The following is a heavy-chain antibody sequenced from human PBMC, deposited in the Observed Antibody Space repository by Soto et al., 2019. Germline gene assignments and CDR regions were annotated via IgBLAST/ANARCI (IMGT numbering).Heavy chain of an antibody. J-gene: IGHJ5*02. CDR1: GYSFTRYC. CDR2: ISPYNGNT. Sequence: ASVKVSCKASGYSFTRYCISWVRQAPGQGLEWMGWISPYNGNTNYAQKLQGRVTMTTDTSTSTAYMELRSLRSDDTAVYYCARQDVVVPAAIPQFDPWGQGTLVTVSS. D-gene: IGHD2-2*02. V-gene: IGHV1-18*04. CDR3: ARQDVVVPAAIPQFDP.